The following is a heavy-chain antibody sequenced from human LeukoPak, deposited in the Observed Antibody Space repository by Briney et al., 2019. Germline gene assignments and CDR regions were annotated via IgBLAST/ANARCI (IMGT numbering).Heavy chain of an antibody. CDR1: GFTFSSYA. D-gene: IGHD3-3*01. Sequence: PGGSLRLSCAASGFTFSSYAMSWVRQAPGKGLEWVSAISGSGGSTYYADSVKGRFTISRDNSKNTLYLKMNSLRAEDTAVYYCAKINGTPRPFWSGYPFDYWGQGTLVTVSS. V-gene: IGHV3-23*01. J-gene: IGHJ4*02. CDR2: ISGSGGST. CDR3: AKINGTPRPFWSGYPFDY.